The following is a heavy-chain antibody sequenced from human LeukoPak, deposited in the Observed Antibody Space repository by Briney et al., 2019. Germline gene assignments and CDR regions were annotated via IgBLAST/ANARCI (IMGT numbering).Heavy chain of an antibody. CDR2: INPNSGGT. CDR1: GYTFTGYY. CDR3: ARGGYYGLGSSSY. J-gene: IGHJ4*02. V-gene: IGHV1-2*02. Sequence: ASVKASCKASGYTFTGYYMHWVRQAPGQGLEWMGWINPNSGGTNYAQRFQGRVTMTRDTSISTAYMELSRLRSDDTAVYYCARGGYYGLGSSSYWGQGTLVTVSS. D-gene: IGHD3-10*01.